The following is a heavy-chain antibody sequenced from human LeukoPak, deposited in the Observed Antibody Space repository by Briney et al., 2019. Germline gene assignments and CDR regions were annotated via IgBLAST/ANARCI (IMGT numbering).Heavy chain of an antibody. CDR2: IYTSGST. CDR1: GGSISSYY. CDR3: ARDFYSNYQDYYYYYMDV. J-gene: IGHJ6*03. D-gene: IGHD4-11*01. Sequence: SETLSLTCTVSGGSISSYYWSWIRQPAGKGLEWIGRIYTSGSTNYNPSLKSRVTMSVDTSKNQFSLKLSSVTAADTAVYYCARDFYSNYQDYYYYYMDVWGKGTTVTVSS. V-gene: IGHV4-4*07.